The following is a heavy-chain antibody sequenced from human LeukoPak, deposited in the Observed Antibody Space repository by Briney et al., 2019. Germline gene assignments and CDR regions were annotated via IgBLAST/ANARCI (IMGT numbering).Heavy chain of an antibody. D-gene: IGHD4-17*01. CDR3: ARGTYGDSNLFDY. J-gene: IGHJ4*02. V-gene: IGHV4-30-2*01. CDR1: GGSISSGGYS. CDR2: VYHSGST. Sequence: SQTLSLTCAVSGGSISSGGYSWSWIRQPPGRGLEWIGYVYHSGSTYYNPSLKSRVTISVDRSKNQFSLKLSSVTAADTAVYYCARGTYGDSNLFDYWGQGTLVTVSS.